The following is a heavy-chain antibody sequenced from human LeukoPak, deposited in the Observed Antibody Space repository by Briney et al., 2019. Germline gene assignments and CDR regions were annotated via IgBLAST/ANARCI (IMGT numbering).Heavy chain of an antibody. J-gene: IGHJ6*02. D-gene: IGHD3-10*01. V-gene: IGHV3-30*18. CDR3: AKVPRYGSGRAYYYGMDV. Sequence: GGSLRLSCAASGFTFSSYGIHWVRQAPGKGLEWLALISFDGSNKFYADSVKGRLNIPRDNSKNTLYLQMNSLRAEDTAVYYCAKVPRYGSGRAYYYGMDVWGQGTTVTVSS. CDR2: ISFDGSNK. CDR1: GFTFSSYG.